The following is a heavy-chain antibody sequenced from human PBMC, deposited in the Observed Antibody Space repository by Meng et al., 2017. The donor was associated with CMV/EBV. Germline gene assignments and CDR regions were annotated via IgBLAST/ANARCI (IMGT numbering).Heavy chain of an antibody. V-gene: IGHV4-34*01. D-gene: IGHD3-16*02. Sequence: VYGGSFSGYYWSWIRQPPGKGLEWIGEINHSGSTNYNPSLKSRVTIPVDTSKNQFSLKLSSVTAADTAVYYCAGFTFGGVIVRWFDPWGQGTLVTVSS. J-gene: IGHJ5*02. CDR1: GGSFSGYY. CDR3: AGFTFGGVIVRWFDP. CDR2: INHSGST.